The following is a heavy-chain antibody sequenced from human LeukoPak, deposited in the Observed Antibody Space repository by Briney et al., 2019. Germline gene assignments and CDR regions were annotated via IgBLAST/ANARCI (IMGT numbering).Heavy chain of an antibody. Sequence: GGSLRLSCAASGFTVSSNYMSWVRQAPGKGLEWVSVIYSGGSTYYADSVKGRFTISRDNAENSLYLQMDSLRAEDTAVYYCARGKTSQNIVTRKTYNWFDPWGQGTLVTVSS. CDR1: GFTVSSNY. D-gene: IGHD2/OR15-2a*01. CDR3: ARGKTSQNIVTRKTYNWFDP. V-gene: IGHV3-66*01. CDR2: IYSGGST. J-gene: IGHJ5*02.